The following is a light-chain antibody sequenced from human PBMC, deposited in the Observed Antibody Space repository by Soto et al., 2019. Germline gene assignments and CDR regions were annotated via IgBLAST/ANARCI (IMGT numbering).Light chain of an antibody. V-gene: IGLV2-14*01. Sequence: QSARTQPASVSGSPGQSITISCIGTSIDVGGYNFVSWYQQHPGKAPKLMIYEVSNRPSGVSTRFSGSKSGNTASLTISGLQAEDEADYYCFSYRSTGILLFGGGTKLTVL. CDR3: FSYRSTGILL. CDR1: SIDVGGYNF. J-gene: IGLJ2*01. CDR2: EVS.